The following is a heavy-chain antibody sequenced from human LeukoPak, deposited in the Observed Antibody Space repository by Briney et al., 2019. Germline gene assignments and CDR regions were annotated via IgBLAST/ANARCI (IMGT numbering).Heavy chain of an antibody. Sequence: GRSLRLSCAASGFTFSSYAMHWVRQAPGKGLEWVAVISYDGSNKYYADSVKGRFTISRDNSKNTLYLQMNSLSAEDTAVYYCARDSMITFGGVSYYFDYWGQGTLVTVSS. CDR1: GFTFSSYA. V-gene: IGHV3-30-3*01. D-gene: IGHD3-16*01. CDR3: ARDSMITFGGVSYYFDY. J-gene: IGHJ4*02. CDR2: ISYDGSNK.